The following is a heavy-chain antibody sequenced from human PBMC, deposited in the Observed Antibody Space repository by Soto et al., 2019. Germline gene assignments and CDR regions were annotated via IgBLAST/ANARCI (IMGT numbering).Heavy chain of an antibody. Sequence: QVQLVQSGAEVKKHGSSVMVSCKTSGGSFDTYAISWVRQAPGQGLEWMGGIIPIFGTASNAQKFQGRVTITADESTTTAYMEVRSLTSDDTAVYYCARSLGLEYYYGMDVWGQGTTVTVSS. CDR3: ARSLGLEYYYGMDV. CDR2: IIPIFGTA. CDR1: GGSFDTYA. V-gene: IGHV1-69*12. D-gene: IGHD1-1*01. J-gene: IGHJ6*02.